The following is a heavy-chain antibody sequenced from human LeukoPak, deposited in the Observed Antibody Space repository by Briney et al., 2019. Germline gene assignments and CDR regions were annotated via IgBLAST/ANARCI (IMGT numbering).Heavy chain of an antibody. CDR1: GGTFSSSA. D-gene: IGHD3-3*01. V-gene: IGHV1-69*05. J-gene: IGHJ4*02. CDR3: AMYGTVYYGALDY. Sequence: SVKVSCKASGGTFSSSAVSWVRQAPGQGLEWMGRIIPIFGTTNYAQKFQGRVTVTTDESTSTAYMELISLTSEDTALYYCAMYGTVYYGALDYWGQGTLVTVSS. CDR2: IIPIFGTT.